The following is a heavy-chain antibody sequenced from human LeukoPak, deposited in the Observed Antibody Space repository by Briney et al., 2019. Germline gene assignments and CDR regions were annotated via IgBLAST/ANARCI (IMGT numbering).Heavy chain of an antibody. V-gene: IGHV3-48*01. CDR2: ISSSSITI. CDR1: GFTFSSYS. J-gene: IGHJ3*02. D-gene: IGHD2-21*01. CDR3: TTELNAYCGAFCDAFDI. Sequence: PGGSLRLSCAASGFTFSSYSMNWVRQAPGKGLEWISYISSSSITIYYADSVKGRFTISRDNAKNSLYLQMNSLGAEDTAVYYCTTELNAYCGAFCDAFDIWGQGTMVTVSS.